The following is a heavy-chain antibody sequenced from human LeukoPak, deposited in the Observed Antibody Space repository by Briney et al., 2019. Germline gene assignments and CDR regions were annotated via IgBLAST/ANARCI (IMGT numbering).Heavy chain of an antibody. CDR1: GFTFDDYA. Sequence: GGSLRLSCAASGFTFDDYAMHWVRQAPGKGLEWVSGISWNSGSIGYADSVKGRFTISRDNAKNSLYLQMNSLRVEDTAIYYCARFTRSASYEVYWGQGTLVTVSS. D-gene: IGHD3-10*01. V-gene: IGHV3-9*01. CDR3: ARFTRSASYEVY. J-gene: IGHJ4*02. CDR2: ISWNSGSI.